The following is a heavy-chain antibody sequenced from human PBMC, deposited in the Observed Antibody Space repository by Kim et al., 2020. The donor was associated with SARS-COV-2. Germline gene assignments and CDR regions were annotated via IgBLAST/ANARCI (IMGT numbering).Heavy chain of an antibody. J-gene: IGHJ3*02. Sequence: ASVKVSCKASGYTFTSYGISWVRQAPGQGLEWMGWISAYNGNTNYAQKLQGRVTMTTDTSTSTAYMELRSLRSDDTAVYYCARDPTYYDILTGYSYSAFDIWGQGTMVTVSS. CDR3: ARDPTYYDILTGYSYSAFDI. D-gene: IGHD3-9*01. CDR1: GYTFTSYG. V-gene: IGHV1-18*01. CDR2: ISAYNGNT.